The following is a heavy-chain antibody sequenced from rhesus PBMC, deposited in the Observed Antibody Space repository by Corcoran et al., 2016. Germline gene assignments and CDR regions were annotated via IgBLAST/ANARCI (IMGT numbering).Heavy chain of an antibody. Sequence: QVQLQESGPGLVKPSETLSLTCAVSGGSISSNYWSWIRPPPGQGLEWIGRISGSGGSTDYNPSLKSRVTISTDTSKNQFSLKLSSVTAADTAVYYCARDEGYSYSQIYFDYWGQGVLVTVSS. V-gene: IGHV4-160*01. CDR2: ISGSGGST. J-gene: IGHJ4*01. D-gene: IGHD5-12*01. CDR3: ARDEGYSYSQIYFDY. CDR1: GGSISSNY.